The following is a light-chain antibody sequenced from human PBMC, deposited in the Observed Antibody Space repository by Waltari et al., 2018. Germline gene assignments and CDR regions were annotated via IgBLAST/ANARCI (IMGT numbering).Light chain of an antibody. CDR2: DVN. Sequence: QSALTQPASLSGAPGQSITISCTGTSSDIGFHTHVSWYQQHPGQAPRLLMYDVNSRPSGVSNRFAGSKSGNTASRTISGLQADDEAHYYCSAYTSSATLAFGGGTGLTVL. J-gene: IGLJ2*01. CDR1: SSDIGFHTH. V-gene: IGLV2-14*03. CDR3: SAYTSSATLA.